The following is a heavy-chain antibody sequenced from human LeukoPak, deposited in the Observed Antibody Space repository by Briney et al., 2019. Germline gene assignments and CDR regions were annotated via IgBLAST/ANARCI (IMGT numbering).Heavy chain of an antibody. V-gene: IGHV4-59*01. Sequence: SETLSLTCTVSGGSISSYYWSWIRQPPGKGLEWVGYIYYSGSTNFNPSLKSRVTISVDTSKNQFSLKLSSVTAADTALYYCARGFTLFDPWGQGTLVTVSS. CDR1: GGSISSYY. CDR3: ARGFTLFDP. D-gene: IGHD2/OR15-2a*01. J-gene: IGHJ5*02. CDR2: IYYSGST.